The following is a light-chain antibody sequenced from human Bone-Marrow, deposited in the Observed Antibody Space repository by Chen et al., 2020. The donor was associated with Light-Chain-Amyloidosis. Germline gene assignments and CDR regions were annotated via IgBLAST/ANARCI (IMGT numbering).Light chain of an antibody. CDR3: CSYAGSSTLGV. Sequence: QFALTQPASVSGSPGQSITISCTGTSSDVGSYNLVSWYQQHPGKAPKLMIYEGSKRPSGVSNRFSGSKSGNTASLTISGLQAEDEADYCCCSYAGSSTLGVFGGGTKLTVL. CDR2: EGS. J-gene: IGLJ2*01. V-gene: IGLV2-23*01. CDR1: SSDVGSYNL.